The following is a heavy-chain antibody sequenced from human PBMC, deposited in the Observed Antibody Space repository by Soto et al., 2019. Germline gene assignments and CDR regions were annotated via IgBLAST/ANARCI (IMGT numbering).Heavy chain of an antibody. D-gene: IGHD5-12*01. CDR3: ERSWGGDGYYH. J-gene: IGHJ5*02. V-gene: IGHV4-61*03. Sequence: PSETLSLTCNVSGDPLNSGAYYWTWIRQSPGRGLEWIGHIYHTGSTNYNPSLRSRLTISLDTSKNHFSLTLKSVNAVDTGVYYCERSWGGDGYYHWGQGTLVTVSS. CDR2: IYHTGST. CDR1: GDPLNSGAYY.